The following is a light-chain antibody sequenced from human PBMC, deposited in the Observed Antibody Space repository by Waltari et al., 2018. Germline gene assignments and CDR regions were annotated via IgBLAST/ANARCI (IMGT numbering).Light chain of an antibody. J-gene: IGLJ3*02. CDR3: CSYAGNYIWV. CDR1: SSDIVRYDL. Sequence: QSALTQPAAVSGSSGQSVTISCTGASSDIVRYDLVSWYQQHPGNAPKLLISDVTKRPSGVSDRFAGCKSGDTASLTISGLQFEDEADYYCCSYAGNYIWVFGGGTRLTVL. CDR2: DVT. V-gene: IGLV2-23*02.